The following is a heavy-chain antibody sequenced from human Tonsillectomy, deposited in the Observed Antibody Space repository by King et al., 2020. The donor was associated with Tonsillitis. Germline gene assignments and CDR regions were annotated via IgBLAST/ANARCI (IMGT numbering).Heavy chain of an antibody. CDR2: IYYIGNT. CDR3: ARFITIFGVVISYYFDY. CDR1: GDSVSRGNYY. D-gene: IGHD3-3*01. V-gene: IGHV4-61*01. Sequence: QLQESGPGLVKPSETLSLTCTVSGDSVSRGNYYWSWIRQPPGKGLEYIGYIYYIGNTDYNPSLKSRVTISVDTSKNQFSLKLSSVTAADTAVYYCARFITIFGVVISYYFDYWGQGTLVTVSS. J-gene: IGHJ4*02.